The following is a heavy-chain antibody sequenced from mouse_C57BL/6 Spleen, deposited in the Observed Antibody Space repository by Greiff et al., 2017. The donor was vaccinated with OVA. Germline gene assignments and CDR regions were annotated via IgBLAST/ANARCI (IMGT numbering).Heavy chain of an antibody. Sequence: QVQLKQSGPELVKPGASVKISCKASGYAFSSSWMNWVKQRPGKGLEWIGGIYPGAGDTNYNGKFKGKATLTADKSSSTAYMQLSSLTSEDSAVYFCAREGGAYGNFWYFDVWGTGTTVTVSS. CDR1: GYAFSSSW. CDR2: IYPGAGDT. CDR3: AREGGAYGNFWYFDV. D-gene: IGHD2-1*01. V-gene: IGHV1-82*01. J-gene: IGHJ1*03.